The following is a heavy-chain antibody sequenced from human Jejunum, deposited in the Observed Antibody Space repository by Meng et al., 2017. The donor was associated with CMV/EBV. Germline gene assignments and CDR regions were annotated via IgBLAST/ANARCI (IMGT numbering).Heavy chain of an antibody. CDR1: SYA. J-gene: IGHJ5*02. CDR2: IIPKFGRL. Sequence: SYAISWVRQAPGQGLEWMGGIIPKFGRLNYVHKFQGSASMTTDESTSTVYMELYSLTSDDTAIYYCARGHCSSGSCSSSVGNWFDPWGQGTLVTVSS. D-gene: IGHD2-15*01. V-gene: IGHV1-69*05. CDR3: ARGHCSSGSCSSSVGNWFDP.